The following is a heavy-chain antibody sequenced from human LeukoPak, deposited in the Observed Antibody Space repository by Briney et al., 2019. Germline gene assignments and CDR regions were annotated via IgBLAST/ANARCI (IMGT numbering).Heavy chain of an antibody. D-gene: IGHD5-24*01. Sequence: GGSLRLSCAAPGFTFSSYGMHWVRQAPGKGLEWVAVISYDGSNKYYADSVKGRFTISRDNSKNTLYLQMNSLRAEDTAVYYCAKDSFTLEMATTAFDYWGQGTLVTVSS. CDR1: GFTFSSYG. CDR2: ISYDGSNK. V-gene: IGHV3-30*18. J-gene: IGHJ4*02. CDR3: AKDSFTLEMATTAFDY.